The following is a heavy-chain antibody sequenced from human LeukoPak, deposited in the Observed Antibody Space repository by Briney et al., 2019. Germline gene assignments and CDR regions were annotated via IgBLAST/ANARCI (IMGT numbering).Heavy chain of an antibody. Sequence: SGGSLRLSCAASGFTFSSYAMSWVRQAPGKGLEWVSAISGSGGSTYYADSVKGRFTISRDNSKNTLYLQMNSLSPEDTAVYYCASEETTNGGWTPNYWGQGTLVAVSS. D-gene: IGHD6-19*01. CDR2: ISGSGGST. J-gene: IGHJ4*02. CDR3: ASEETTNGGWTPNY. CDR1: GFTFSSYA. V-gene: IGHV3-23*01.